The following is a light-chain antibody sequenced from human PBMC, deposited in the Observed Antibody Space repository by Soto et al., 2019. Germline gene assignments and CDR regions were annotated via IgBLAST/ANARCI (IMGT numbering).Light chain of an antibody. CDR3: SSYTSSTTQV. Sequence: SVLTQPASVSGSPGQSITISCTGTISDVGGYNYVSWYQQHPGEAPKLMIYEVSNRPSGVSNRFSGSKSGNTASLTISGLQAEDEADYYCSSYTSSTTQVFGTGTKVTVL. CDR2: EVS. CDR1: ISDVGGYNY. J-gene: IGLJ1*01. V-gene: IGLV2-14*01.